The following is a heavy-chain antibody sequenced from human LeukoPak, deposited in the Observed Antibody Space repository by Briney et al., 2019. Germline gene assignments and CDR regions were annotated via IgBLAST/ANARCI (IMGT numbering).Heavy chain of an antibody. D-gene: IGHD3-9*01. CDR2: ISGSGGST. J-gene: IGHJ4*02. CDR1: GFTFSSYA. Sequence: GGSLRLSCAASGFTFSSYAMSWVRQAPGKGLEWVSAISGSGGSTYYADSVKGRFTTSRDNSKNTLYLQMNSLRAEDTAVYYCAKPDFDWLLYRVGYFDYWGQGTLVTVSS. CDR3: AKPDFDWLLYRVGYFDY. V-gene: IGHV3-23*01.